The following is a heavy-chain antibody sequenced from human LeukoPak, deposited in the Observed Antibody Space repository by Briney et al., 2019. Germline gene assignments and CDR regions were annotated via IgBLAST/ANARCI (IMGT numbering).Heavy chain of an antibody. CDR3: ARRAIAYSSFLYTGAFDP. D-gene: IGHD6-6*01. V-gene: IGHV4-39*01. Sequence: SETLSLTCTVSGDSVSSGGSYYWAWIRQPPGKGLAWIGSFYYTGSTYYNPSLKSRVTVSVDTSKNQLCLEVSSVTAADTAVYYCARRAIAYSSFLYTGAFDPWGQGTLVTVSS. J-gene: IGHJ5*02. CDR2: FYYTGST. CDR1: GDSVSSGGSYY.